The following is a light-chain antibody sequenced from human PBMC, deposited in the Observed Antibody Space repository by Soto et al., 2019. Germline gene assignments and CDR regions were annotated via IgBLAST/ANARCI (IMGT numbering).Light chain of an antibody. CDR3: LQDYTYPHT. CDR2: AAS. CDR1: QGIRSE. V-gene: IGKV1-6*01. J-gene: IGKJ2*01. Sequence: AIQMTQSPSSLSASVGDRVTITCRASQGIRSELGWYQQTPGRAPKLLIFAASHLESGVPSRFSGSGSGSDFSLTISSLQPEDFATYYCLQDYTYPHTFGQGTKLEIK.